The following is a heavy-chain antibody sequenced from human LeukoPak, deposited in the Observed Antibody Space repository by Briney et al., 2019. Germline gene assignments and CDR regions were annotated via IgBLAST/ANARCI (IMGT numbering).Heavy chain of an antibody. CDR2: ISSSSTI. CDR1: GFTFSSYS. V-gene: IGHV3-48*01. Sequence: GGSLRLSXAASGFTFSSYSMNWVRQAPGKGLEWVSYISSSSTIYYADSVKGRFTISRDNAKNSLYLQMNSLRAEDTAVYYCARVGTMVRGVHFDYWGQGTLVTVSS. D-gene: IGHD3-10*01. CDR3: ARVGTMVRGVHFDY. J-gene: IGHJ4*02.